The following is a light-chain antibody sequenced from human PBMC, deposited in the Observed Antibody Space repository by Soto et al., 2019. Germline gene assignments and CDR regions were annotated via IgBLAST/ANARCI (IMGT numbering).Light chain of an antibody. J-gene: IGKJ2*01. V-gene: IGKV3-20*01. CDR1: QSVSNSS. CDR2: AAS. Sequence: EIVLTQSPGTLSLSPGERATFSCRASQSVSNSSLAWYHQKPGQAPRLLLFAASRRATGIPDTFSGSGAETDFSLPISRRQHEEYAVFYCQDQGNTPMYTFGQGTRLELK. CDR3: QDQGNTPMYT.